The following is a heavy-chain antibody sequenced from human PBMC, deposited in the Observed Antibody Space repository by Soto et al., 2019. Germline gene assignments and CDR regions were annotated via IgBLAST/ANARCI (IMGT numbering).Heavy chain of an antibody. CDR3: ARGRPYYDFWSGYFTPANWFDP. Sequence: QVQLQQWGAGLLKPSETLSLTCAVYGGSFSGYYWSWIRQPPGKGLEWIGEINHSGSTNYNPSLKSRFTISVDTSKNQFSLKLSSVTAAYTAVYYCARGRPYYDFWSGYFTPANWFDPWGQGTLVTVSS. CDR1: GGSFSGYY. CDR2: INHSGST. J-gene: IGHJ5*02. V-gene: IGHV4-34*01. D-gene: IGHD3-3*01.